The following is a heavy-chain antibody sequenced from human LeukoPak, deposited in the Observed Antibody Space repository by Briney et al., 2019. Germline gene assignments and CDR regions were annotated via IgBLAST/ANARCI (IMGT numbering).Heavy chain of an antibody. CDR2: ISYDGSNK. D-gene: IGHD5-24*01. CDR3: ASSLLATMGPLFY. Sequence: GGCLRLSCAASGFTFSSYAMHWVRQAPGKGLEWVAVISYDGSNKYYADSVKDRFTISRDNSKNTLYLQMDSLRVDDTAVYFCASSLLATMGPLFYWGLGALVTVSS. CDR1: GFTFSSYA. V-gene: IGHV3-30*14. J-gene: IGHJ4*02.